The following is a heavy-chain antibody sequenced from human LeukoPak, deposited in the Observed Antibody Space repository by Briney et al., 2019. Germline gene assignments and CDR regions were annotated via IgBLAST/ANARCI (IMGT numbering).Heavy chain of an antibody. Sequence: PGGSLRLSCAASGFTFSSYSMNGGRQAPGKGLEWVSSISSSSSYIYYADSVKGRFTISRDNAKHSLYLQMNSLRAEDTAVYSCARARDPAAGLAHWGQGTLVTVSS. D-gene: IGHD6-13*01. CDR1: GFTFSSYS. CDR3: ARARDPAAGLAH. V-gene: IGHV3-21*01. J-gene: IGHJ4*02. CDR2: ISSSSSYI.